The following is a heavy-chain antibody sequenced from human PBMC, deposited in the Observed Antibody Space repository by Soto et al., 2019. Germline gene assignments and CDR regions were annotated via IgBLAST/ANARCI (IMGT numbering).Heavy chain of an antibody. Sequence: QVQLQQWGAGLLKPSETLSLTCAVYGGSFSGYYWSWIRQPPGKGLEWIGEINHSGRTNYNPSLKSRVTISVATSKNQFSLKLSSVTAADAAVYYCARVPGSKVTTVFDYWGQGTLVTVSS. CDR3: ARVPGSKVTTVFDY. D-gene: IGHD4-17*01. V-gene: IGHV4-34*01. J-gene: IGHJ4*02. CDR2: INHSGRT. CDR1: GGSFSGYY.